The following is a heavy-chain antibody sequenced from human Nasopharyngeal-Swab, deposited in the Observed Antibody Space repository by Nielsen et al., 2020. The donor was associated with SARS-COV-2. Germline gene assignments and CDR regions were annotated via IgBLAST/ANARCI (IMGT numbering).Heavy chain of an antibody. CDR1: GFTFDDYA. CDR3: AKDGAAAVGWFNWFDP. CDR2: ISWNSGSI. Sequence: GGSLRLSCAASGFTFDDYAMHWVRQAPGKGLEWVSGISWNSGSIGYADSVKGRFTISRDNAKNSLFLQMNSLRDEDTAVYYCAKDGAAAVGWFNWFDPWGQGTLVTVSS. V-gene: IGHV3-9*01. J-gene: IGHJ5*02. D-gene: IGHD6-13*01.